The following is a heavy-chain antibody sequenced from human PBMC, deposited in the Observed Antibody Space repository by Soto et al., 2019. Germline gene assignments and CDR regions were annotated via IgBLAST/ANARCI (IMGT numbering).Heavy chain of an antibody. CDR1: GGSIRDYY. D-gene: IGHD3-22*01. CDR3: ARLGGYYQAFDS. J-gene: IGHJ4*02. V-gene: IGHV4-59*08. Sequence: SETLSLTCTVSGGSIRDYYWGWIRQSPGKGLDWIGYIYYTGTTKYNPSLKSQVTISVDSSKNQFSLKLDSVTAADTAVYYCARLGGYYQAFDSWGQGTLVTVSS. CDR2: IYYTGTT.